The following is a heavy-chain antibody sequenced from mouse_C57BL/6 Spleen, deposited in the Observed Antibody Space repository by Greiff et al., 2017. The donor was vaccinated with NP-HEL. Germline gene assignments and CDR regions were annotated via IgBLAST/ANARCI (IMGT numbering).Heavy chain of an antibody. J-gene: IGHJ4*01. CDR1: GFTFSNYW. CDR2: IRLKSDNYAS. V-gene: IGHV6-3*01. D-gene: IGHD2-3*01. Sequence: EVKLEESGGGLVQPGGSMKLSCVASGFTFSNYWMNWVRQSPEKGLEWVAQIRLKSDNYASHYAESVKGRFTISRDDSKSIVYLQMNNLRAEDTGICYGAGGCGYCAGYYYAMDYWGQGTSVTVPS. CDR3: AGGCGYCAGYYYAMDY.